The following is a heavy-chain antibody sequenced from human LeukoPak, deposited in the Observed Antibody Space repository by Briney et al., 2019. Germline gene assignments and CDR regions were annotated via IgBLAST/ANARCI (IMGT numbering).Heavy chain of an antibody. CDR3: ARVSEVVAQAFDY. Sequence: SVKVSCKPSGGTFSSYGISWVRQAPGQGLEWMGGIIPIFATANYAQKFQGRVSITADESTSTAYMDLSSLRSEDTAVYYCARVSEVVAQAFDYWGQGTLVTVSS. D-gene: IGHD5-12*01. CDR2: IIPIFATA. J-gene: IGHJ4*02. CDR1: GGTFSSYG. V-gene: IGHV1-69*13.